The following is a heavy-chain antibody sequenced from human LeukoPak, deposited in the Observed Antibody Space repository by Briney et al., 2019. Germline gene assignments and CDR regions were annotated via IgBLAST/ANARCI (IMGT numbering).Heavy chain of an antibody. D-gene: IGHD2-21*02. CDR3: ARHIYCGGDCSPPVY. CDR2: LYYTGST. Sequence: SETLSLTCTVSGDSIRDSNYYWGWIRQPPGKGLEWIGSLYYTGSTYYNPSLKSRVTISVDTSKNQFSLKLSSVTAADTAVYYCARHIYCGGDCSPPVYWGQGTLVTVSS. V-gene: IGHV4-39*01. J-gene: IGHJ4*02. CDR1: GDSIRDSNYY.